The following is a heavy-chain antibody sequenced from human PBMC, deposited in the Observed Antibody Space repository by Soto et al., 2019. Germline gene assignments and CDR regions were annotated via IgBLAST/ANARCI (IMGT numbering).Heavy chain of an antibody. J-gene: IGHJ6*02. CDR1: GYTFTGYY. CDR3: ARVHISVSGYYYGMDA. Sequence: ASVKVSCKASGYTFTGYYIHWVRQAPGQGLEWMGWINPNSGGTNYAQKFQGWVTMTRDTSISTAYMELSGLRSDDTAVYYCARVHISVSGYYYGMDAWGQGTTVTVSS. V-gene: IGHV1-2*04. D-gene: IGHD1-20*01. CDR2: INPNSGGT.